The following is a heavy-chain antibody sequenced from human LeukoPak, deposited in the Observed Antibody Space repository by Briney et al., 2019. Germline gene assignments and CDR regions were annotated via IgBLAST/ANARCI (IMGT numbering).Heavy chain of an antibody. CDR1: GGSLSSGDYY. CDR2: IYYSGST. J-gene: IGHJ4*02. Sequence: SETLSLTCTVSGGSLSSGDYYWSWIRQPPGKGLEWIGYIYYSGSTYYNPSLKSRVTISVDTSKNQFSLRLSSVTAADTAVYYCARGDCSSTSCYDYWGQGTLVTVSS. CDR3: ARGDCSSTSCYDY. V-gene: IGHV4-30-4*08. D-gene: IGHD2-2*01.